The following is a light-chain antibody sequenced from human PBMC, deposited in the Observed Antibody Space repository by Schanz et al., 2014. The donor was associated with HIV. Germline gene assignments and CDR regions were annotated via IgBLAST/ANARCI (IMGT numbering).Light chain of an antibody. CDR1: SSDVGGYNY. CDR2: EVI. CDR3: SSHAGSDKFGI. V-gene: IGLV2-8*01. Sequence: QSALTQPASVSGSPGQSITISCTGTSSDVGGYNYVSWYQQHPGKAPKLMIYEVIKRPSGVPDRFSGSKSGNTASLTVSGLQAEDEADYYCSSHAGSDKFGIFGGGTKLTVL. J-gene: IGLJ2*01.